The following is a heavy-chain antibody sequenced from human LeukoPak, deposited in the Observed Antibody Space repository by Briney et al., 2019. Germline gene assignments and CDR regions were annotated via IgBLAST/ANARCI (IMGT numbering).Heavy chain of an antibody. J-gene: IGHJ4*02. CDR2: INYSGGGT. CDR1: GFTFSNYA. V-gene: IGHV3-23*01. D-gene: IGHD5-18*01. CDR3: AKASRGYSPFDY. Sequence: GGALRLSCAASGFTFSNYAMSGVRQAPGKGLEWVSSINYSGGGTYYADSVKGRFTISREHSKNTLYLQMNSLTAEDTAIYYCAKASRGYSPFDYWGQGTLVTVSS.